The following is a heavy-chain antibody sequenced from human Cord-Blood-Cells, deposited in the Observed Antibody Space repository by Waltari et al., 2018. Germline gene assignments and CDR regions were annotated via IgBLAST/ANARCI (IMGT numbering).Heavy chain of an antibody. CDR3: ARGDCSSTSCYDAFDI. CDR1: GGTFSSYA. D-gene: IGHD2-2*01. CDR2: IIPMLGRA. J-gene: IGHJ3*02. Sequence: QVQLVQSGAEVKKPGSSVKVSCKASGGTFSSYAISWVRQAPGQGLEWMGRIIPMLGRANYAKKFQGRVTITADKSTSTAYMELSSLRSEDTAVYYCARGDCSSTSCYDAFDIWGQGTMVTVSS. V-gene: IGHV1-69*09.